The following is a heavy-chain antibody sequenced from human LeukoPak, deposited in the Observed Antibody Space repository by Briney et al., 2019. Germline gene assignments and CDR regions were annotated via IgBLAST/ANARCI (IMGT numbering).Heavy chain of an antibody. CDR2: IYYSGST. D-gene: IGHD3-9*01. Sequence: SETLSLTCTVSGGSISSGGYYWSWIRQHPGKGLEWIGYIYYSGSTYYNPSLKSRVTISVDTSKSQFSLKLTSATAADTAIYYCATGRSIRYFDYWGQGTLLSVSS. CDR1: GGSISSGGYY. V-gene: IGHV4-31*03. J-gene: IGHJ4*02. CDR3: ATGRSIRYFDY.